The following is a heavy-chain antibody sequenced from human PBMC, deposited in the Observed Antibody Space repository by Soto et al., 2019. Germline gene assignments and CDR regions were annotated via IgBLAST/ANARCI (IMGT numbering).Heavy chain of an antibody. Sequence: PGGSLRLSCEAAGVTFNSFGTHWVRQAPGKGLEWVAVIWHDGTNKYYVDSVKGRFTISRDNSKDTLYLQMNSLRAEDTAVYYCARERSVDTAGIDYWGQGILVTVSS. CDR2: IWHDGTNK. CDR1: GVTFNSFG. J-gene: IGHJ4*02. CDR3: ARERSVDTAGIDY. V-gene: IGHV3-33*01. D-gene: IGHD5-18*01.